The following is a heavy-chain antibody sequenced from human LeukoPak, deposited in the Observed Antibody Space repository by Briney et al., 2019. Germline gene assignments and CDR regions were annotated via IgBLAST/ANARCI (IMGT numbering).Heavy chain of an antibody. CDR3: ARHGRSLVLRYFEEDAFDI. CDR2: IYYSGST. V-gene: IGHV4-59*08. CDR1: GGSISSYY. D-gene: IGHD3-9*01. Sequence: SETLSLTCTVPGGSISSYYWSWIRQPPGKGLEWIGYIYYSGSTNYNPSLKSRVTISVDTSKNQFSLKLSSVTAADTAVYYCARHGRSLVLRYFEEDAFDIWGQGTMVTVSS. J-gene: IGHJ3*02.